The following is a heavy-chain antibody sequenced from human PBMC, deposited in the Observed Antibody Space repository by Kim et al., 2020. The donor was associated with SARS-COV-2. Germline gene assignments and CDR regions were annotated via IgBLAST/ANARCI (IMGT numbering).Heavy chain of an antibody. Sequence: VKGRFTISRDNSKNTLYLQMNSLRAEDTAVYYCAKDGYCSSTSCSDAFDIWGQGTMVTVSS. D-gene: IGHD2-2*03. V-gene: IGHV3-30*02. CDR3: AKDGYCSSTSCSDAFDI. J-gene: IGHJ3*02.